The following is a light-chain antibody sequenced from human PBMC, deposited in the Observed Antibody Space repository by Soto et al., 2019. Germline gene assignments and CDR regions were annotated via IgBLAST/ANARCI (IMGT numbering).Light chain of an antibody. CDR1: QSISSY. J-gene: IGKJ5*01. CDR2: AAS. CDR3: QQRHMWPIT. Sequence: IQMTLSASSLSASVGYRVTITCRASQSISSYLNWYQQKPGKAPKLLIYAASSLQSGVPSRFSGSGYGTDFNLTISSLQTEDSAVYYCQQRHMWPITFGQGTRLEIK. V-gene: IGKV1-39*01.